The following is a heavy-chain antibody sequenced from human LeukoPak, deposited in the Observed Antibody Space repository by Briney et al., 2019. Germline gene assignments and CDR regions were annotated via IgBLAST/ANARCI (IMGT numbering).Heavy chain of an antibody. J-gene: IGHJ4*02. CDR1: GFTFSSYT. CDR2: ISSGSRYI. D-gene: IGHD6-19*01. Sequence: GGSLRLSCAASGFTFSSYTMNWVRQAPGKGLQWVSSISSGSRYIFYADSLKGRFTISRDNAKNSPYLQMTSLRAEDTAVYYCARDHGTVAGRWVTDSDYWGQGTLVTVSS. V-gene: IGHV3-21*01. CDR3: ARDHGTVAGRWVTDSDY.